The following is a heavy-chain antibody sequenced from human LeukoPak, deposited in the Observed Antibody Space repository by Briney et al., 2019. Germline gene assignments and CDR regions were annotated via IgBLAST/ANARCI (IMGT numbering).Heavy chain of an antibody. CDR2: INPNSGGT. D-gene: IGHD3-10*01. J-gene: IGHJ4*02. Sequence: GASVKVSCKASGYTFTGYYMHWVRQAPGQGLQWMGWINPNSGGTNYAQKFQGRVTMTRDTSISTAYMELSRLRSDDTAVYYCARALGTMVRGITDYWGQGTLVTVSS. CDR1: GYTFTGYY. V-gene: IGHV1-2*02. CDR3: ARALGTMVRGITDY.